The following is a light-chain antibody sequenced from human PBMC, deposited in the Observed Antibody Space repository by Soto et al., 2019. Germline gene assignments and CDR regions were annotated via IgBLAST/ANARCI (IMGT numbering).Light chain of an antibody. V-gene: IGKV3-15*01. CDR1: QSVTSN. J-gene: IGKJ1*01. CDR3: QQYNNWPPT. Sequence: EKVMTQSPAPLSISPGERATLSCRASQSVTSNLAWYQQKPGQAPRLLIFGASTRATGIPARFSGSGSGTEFTLTISSLQSEDFAVYHCQQYNNWPPTFGQGTKVDIK. CDR2: GAS.